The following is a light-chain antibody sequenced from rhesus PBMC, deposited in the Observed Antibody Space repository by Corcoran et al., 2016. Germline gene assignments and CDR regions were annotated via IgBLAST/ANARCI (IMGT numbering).Light chain of an antibody. J-gene: IGKJ3*01. V-gene: IGKV2-91*01. Sequence: DIVMTQTPLSLPVTPGEPASISCRSSQSLLHSNGYTYLYWYLQKPGQSPQLLLYFASYRAAGVPDRFSGCGSGTDFTLGISRVEADDIGVYYCMQGTQLPFTFGPGTKLDIK. CDR1: QSLLHSNGYTY. CDR3: MQGTQLPFT. CDR2: FAS.